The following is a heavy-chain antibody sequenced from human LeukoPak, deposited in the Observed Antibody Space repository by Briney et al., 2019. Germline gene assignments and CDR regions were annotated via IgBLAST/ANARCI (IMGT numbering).Heavy chain of an antibody. CDR2: INWNGDSR. CDR3: ARTGGGSGY. CDR1: GFKFDDYG. D-gene: IGHD2-15*01. V-gene: IGHV3-20*04. Sequence: GGSLRLSCTASGFKFDDYGMTWVRQAPGKGLEWVSDINWNGDSRGYAHSVRGRFTIYRDNSKNSLYLQMNRLRVEDTAIYYCARTGGGSGYWGQGTLVTVSS. J-gene: IGHJ4*02.